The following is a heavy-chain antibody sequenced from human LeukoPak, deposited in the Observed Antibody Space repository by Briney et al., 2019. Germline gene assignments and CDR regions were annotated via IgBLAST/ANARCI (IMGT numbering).Heavy chain of an antibody. D-gene: IGHD3-22*01. CDR3: ARSDYYDSSGYYYIFDY. J-gene: IGHJ4*02. CDR2: INPNSGGT. V-gene: IGHV1-2*06. Sequence: GSVKVSCKASGYTFTGYYMHWVRQAPGQGLEWMGRINPNSGGTNYAQKFQGRVTMTRDTSISTAYMELSRLRSDDTAVYYCARSDYYDSSGYYYIFDYWGQGTLVTVSS. CDR1: GYTFTGYY.